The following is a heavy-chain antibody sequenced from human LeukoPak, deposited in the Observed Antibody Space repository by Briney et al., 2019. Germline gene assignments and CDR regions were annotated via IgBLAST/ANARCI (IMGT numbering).Heavy chain of an antibody. J-gene: IGHJ4*02. CDR1: GGSLSSTSYY. CDR2: IFNSGST. D-gene: IGHD1-26*01. Sequence: SETLSLTCTVSGGSLSSTSYYWGWIRQPPGKGVEWIGSIFNSGSTYYNPSLKSRVTISVDTCKSPCSLKLSSVTAADTAVYYCARQLNPREFDYWGQGTLGTVSS. CDR3: ARQLNPREFDY. V-gene: IGHV4-39*01.